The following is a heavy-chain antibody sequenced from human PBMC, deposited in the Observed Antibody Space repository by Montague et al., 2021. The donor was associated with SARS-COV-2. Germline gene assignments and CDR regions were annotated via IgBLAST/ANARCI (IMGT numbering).Heavy chain of an antibody. Sequence: SLRLSCAASGFIFSNYDMYWVRQAPGKGLEWVARISYDGSDKYYADSVKGRFTISRDNPKNTLYVQMNSLRNEDTALYYCAKDGPCQWEFPSSAFEHWGQGTLVTVSS. CDR3: AKDGPCQWEFPSSAFEH. V-gene: IGHV3-30*18. CDR1: GFIFSNYD. D-gene: IGHD1-26*01. CDR2: ISYDGSDK. J-gene: IGHJ4*02.